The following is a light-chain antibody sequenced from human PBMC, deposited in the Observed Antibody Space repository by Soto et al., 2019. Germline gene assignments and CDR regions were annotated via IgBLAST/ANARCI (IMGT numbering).Light chain of an antibody. V-gene: IGLV1-40*01. CDR2: GNN. J-gene: IGLJ1*01. Sequence: QAVVTQPPSVSGAPGQRVTISCTGSSSNIGAGYDVHWYQRLPGTAPKVLIYGNNNRPSGVPDRFSGSKSGTSASLAITGLQAEEEADYYCQSYDSSLSGSYVFGTGTQLTVL. CDR1: SSNIGAGYD. CDR3: QSYDSSLSGSYV.